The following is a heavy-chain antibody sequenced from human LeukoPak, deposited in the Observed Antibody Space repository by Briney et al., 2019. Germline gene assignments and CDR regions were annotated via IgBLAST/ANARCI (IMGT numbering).Heavy chain of an antibody. Sequence: MTSETLSLTCAVSGGSISSSSYYWGWIRQPPGKGLEWIGSIYYSGSTYYNPSLKSRVTISVDTSKNQFSLKLSSVTAADTAAYYCARHWGYSGSYYDYWGQGTLVTVSS. V-gene: IGHV4-39*01. CDR3: ARHWGYSGSYYDY. J-gene: IGHJ4*02. CDR2: IYYSGST. CDR1: GGSISSSSYY. D-gene: IGHD1-26*01.